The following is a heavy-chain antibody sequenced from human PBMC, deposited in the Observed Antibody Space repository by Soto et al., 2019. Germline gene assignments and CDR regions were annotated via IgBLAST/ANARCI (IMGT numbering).Heavy chain of an antibody. CDR3: VRDSPIGSTFSGYDGIDY. D-gene: IGHD5-12*01. Sequence: SVKVSCKASGDTFNFYSINWVRQAPGVGLEWMGRVNPIVSMSNYAQKFQGRVTMTADKSTSTAYMELSSLRSEDTAVYYCVRDSPIGSTFSGYDGIDYWGQGTPVTVSS. V-gene: IGHV1-69*04. CDR2: VNPIVSMS. CDR1: GDTFNFYS. J-gene: IGHJ4*02.